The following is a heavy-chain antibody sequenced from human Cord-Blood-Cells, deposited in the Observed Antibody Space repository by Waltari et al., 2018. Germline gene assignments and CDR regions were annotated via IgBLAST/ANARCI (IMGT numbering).Heavy chain of an antibody. CDR2: FDPEDGET. V-gene: IGHV1-24*01. CDR1: GYTLTELS. CDR3: ATDCSGGSCYDAFDI. Sequence: QVQLVQSGAEVKKPGASVKVSCKVSGYTLTELSMHWVRQAPGKGLERMGGFDPEDGETIYAQKYQGRVTMTEDTSTDTAYMELSSLRSEDTAVYYCATDCSGGSCYDAFDIWGQGTMVTVSS. D-gene: IGHD2-15*01. J-gene: IGHJ3*02.